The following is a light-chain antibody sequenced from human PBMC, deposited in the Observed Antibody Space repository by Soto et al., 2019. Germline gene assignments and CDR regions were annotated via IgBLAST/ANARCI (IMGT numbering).Light chain of an antibody. CDR2: AAS. J-gene: IGKJ1*01. V-gene: IGKV1-39*01. CDR1: QSISSY. CDR3: QQSYSTPQT. Sequence: DIQMTQSPSSLSASVGDRVTITCRASQSISSYLNWYQQKPGKAPKLLIYAASSLQSGVPSRFSGSGSGTDFTLTISSLQPEDFATYYCQQSYSTPQTFGRGTRWISN.